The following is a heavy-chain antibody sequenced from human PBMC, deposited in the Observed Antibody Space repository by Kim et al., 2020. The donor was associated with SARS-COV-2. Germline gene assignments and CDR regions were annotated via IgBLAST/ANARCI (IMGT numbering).Heavy chain of an antibody. J-gene: IGHJ4*02. Sequence: SQTLSLTCDISGDSVSSNSAAWNWIRQSPSRGLEWLGRTYYRSKWYTDYAPSVKGRITINPDTSKNQFSLQLNSVTPEDTAVYYCARDRQRAGTGVDYWGQGTLVTVSS. CDR3: ARDRQRAGTGVDY. D-gene: IGHD6-19*01. CDR2: TYYRSKWYT. V-gene: IGHV6-1*01. CDR1: GDSVSSNSAA.